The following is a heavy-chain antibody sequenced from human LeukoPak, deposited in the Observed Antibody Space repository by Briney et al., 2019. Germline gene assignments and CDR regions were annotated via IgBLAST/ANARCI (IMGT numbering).Heavy chain of an antibody. V-gene: IGHV3-7*01. Sequence: GGSLRLSCAASGFTFSSYWMSWVRQAPGKGLEWVANIKQDGSEKYYVDSVKGRFTISRDNAKNSLYLQMNSLRAEDTAVYYCARDGTGSYHASYYYYYYMDVWGKGTTVTVSS. CDR3: ARDGTGSYHASYYYYYYMDV. CDR1: GFTFSSYW. D-gene: IGHD1-26*01. CDR2: IKQDGSEK. J-gene: IGHJ6*03.